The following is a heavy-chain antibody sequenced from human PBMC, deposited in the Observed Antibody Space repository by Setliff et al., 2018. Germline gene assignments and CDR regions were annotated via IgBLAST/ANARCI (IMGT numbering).Heavy chain of an antibody. D-gene: IGHD1-26*01. CDR1: GYPFVGYY. Sequence: ASVKVSCKASGYPFVGYYIYWMRQTPGQGFEWMGWINPKSGGTKYAVKFQGRVTMTRDTSKRIVYMELRSLTSDDTAVYYCARDPTGSAFVFSYFFDVWGKGTTVTVSS. V-gene: IGHV1-2*02. CDR2: INPKSGGT. CDR3: ARDPTGSAFVFSYFFDV. J-gene: IGHJ6*03.